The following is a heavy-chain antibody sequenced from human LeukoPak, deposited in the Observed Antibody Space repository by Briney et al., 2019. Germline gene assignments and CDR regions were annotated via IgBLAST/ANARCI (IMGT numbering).Heavy chain of an antibody. CDR3: ARSPILSYSSSWYSRTFDI. CDR1: SASINSSSYY. V-gene: IGHV4-39*07. D-gene: IGHD6-13*01. CDR2: IYYSGST. J-gene: IGHJ3*02. Sequence: PSETLSLTCTVSSASINSSSYYWGWIRQPPGKGLEWIGNIYYSGSTYYNPSLRSRVTISVDTSKNHFSLKLSSVTAADTAVYYCARSPILSYSSSWYSRTFDIWGQGTMVTVSS.